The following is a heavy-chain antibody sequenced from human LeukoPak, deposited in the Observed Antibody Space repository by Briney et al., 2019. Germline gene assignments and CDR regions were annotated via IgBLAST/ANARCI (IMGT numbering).Heavy chain of an antibody. V-gene: IGHV3-23*01. D-gene: IGHD3-9*01. Sequence: GGSLRLSCAAPGFTFSSFAMSWVRQAPGKGLEWVSGISGSGIRTFSADSVKGRFTISRDNSKNTLYLQIHSLRAEDTAVYYCAKSIDFTGYSSWDYWGRGTLVTVSS. CDR2: ISGSGIRT. CDR1: GFTFSSFA. J-gene: IGHJ4*02. CDR3: AKSIDFTGYSSWDY.